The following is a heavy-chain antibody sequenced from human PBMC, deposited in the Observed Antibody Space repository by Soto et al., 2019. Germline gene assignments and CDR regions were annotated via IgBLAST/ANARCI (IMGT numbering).Heavy chain of an antibody. CDR3: ARKVTDPWSMDY. CDR1: GYSFTSYW. V-gene: IGHV5-10-1*01. J-gene: IGHJ4*02. D-gene: IGHD4-4*01. CDR2: IDPSDSYT. Sequence: GESLKISCKGSGYSFTSYWISWVRQMPGKGLEWMGRIDPSDSYTNYSPSFQGHVTISADKSISTAYLQWSSLKASDTAMYYCARKVTDPWSMDYWGQGTLVTVSS.